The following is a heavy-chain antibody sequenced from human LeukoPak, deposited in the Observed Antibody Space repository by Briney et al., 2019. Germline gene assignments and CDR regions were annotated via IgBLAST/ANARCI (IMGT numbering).Heavy chain of an antibody. J-gene: IGHJ6*03. CDR2: IKQDGSEK. V-gene: IGHV3-7*01. CDR3: ASFGEYQLYYYYMDV. D-gene: IGHD2-2*01. Sequence: GGSLRLSCAASGFTFSSYWMSWVRQAPGKGLEWVANIKQDGSEKYYVDSVKGRFTISRDKSKNSLYLQMNSLRAEDTAVYYCASFGEYQLYYYYMDVWGKGTTVTVSS. CDR1: GFTFSSYW.